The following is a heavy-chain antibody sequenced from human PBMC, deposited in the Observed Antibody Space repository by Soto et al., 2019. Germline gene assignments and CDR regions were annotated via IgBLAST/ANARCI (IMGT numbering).Heavy chain of an antibody. D-gene: IGHD4-17*01. Sequence: QVQLQESGPGLVKPSQTLSLTCTVSGGSISSGGYYWSWIRQHPGKGLEWIGYIYYSGSTYYNPSLKSRVTISVDTSKNQFSLKLSSVTAADTAVYYCASGGRGTTVTDDYFDYWGQGTLVTVSS. CDR3: ASGGRGTTVTDDYFDY. J-gene: IGHJ4*02. V-gene: IGHV4-31*03. CDR2: IYYSGST. CDR1: GGSISSGGYY.